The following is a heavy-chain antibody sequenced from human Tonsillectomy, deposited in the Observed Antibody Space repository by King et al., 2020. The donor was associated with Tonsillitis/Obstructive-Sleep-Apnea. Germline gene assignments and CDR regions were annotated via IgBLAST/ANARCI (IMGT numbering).Heavy chain of an antibody. V-gene: IGHV4-34*01. D-gene: IGHD2-15*01. CDR2: INHSGFS. CDR3: ARAGIIVEDAFDI. CDR1: SGSLSGYY. Sequence: VQLKQWGAGLLKPSETLSLTCTIYSGSLSGYYWSWIRQPPGKGLEWIGEINHSGFSNYNPSLKSRVSMSVDTSKNQISLNLTSVTAADTAVYYCARAGIIVEDAFDIWGQGTMVTVSS. J-gene: IGHJ3*02.